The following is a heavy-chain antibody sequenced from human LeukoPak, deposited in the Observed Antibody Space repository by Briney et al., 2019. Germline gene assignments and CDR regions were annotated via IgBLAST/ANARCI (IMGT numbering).Heavy chain of an antibody. CDR3: ALLAIAVAGTNDAFDI. D-gene: IGHD6-19*01. Sequence: GGSLRLSCAASGSTFSSYGMHWVRQAPGKGLEWVAVISYDGSNKYYADSVKGRFTISRDNSKNTLYLQMNSLRAEDTAVYYCALLAIAVAGTNDAFDIWGQGTMVTVSS. V-gene: IGHV3-30*03. J-gene: IGHJ3*02. CDR2: ISYDGSNK. CDR1: GSTFSSYG.